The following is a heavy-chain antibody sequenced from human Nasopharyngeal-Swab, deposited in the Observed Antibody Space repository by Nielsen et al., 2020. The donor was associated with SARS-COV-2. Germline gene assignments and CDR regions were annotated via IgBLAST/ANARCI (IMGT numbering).Heavy chain of an antibody. Sequence: WIRQPPGKGLEWIGEINHSGSTNYNPSLKSRVTISVDTSKNQFSLKLSSVTAADTAVYYCANYYDILTGTDYWGQGTLVTVSS. J-gene: IGHJ4*02. CDR2: INHSGST. D-gene: IGHD3-9*01. CDR3: ANYYDILTGTDY. V-gene: IGHV4-34*01.